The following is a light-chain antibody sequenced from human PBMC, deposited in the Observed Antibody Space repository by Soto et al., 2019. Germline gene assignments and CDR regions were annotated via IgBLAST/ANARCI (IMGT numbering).Light chain of an antibody. J-gene: IGKJ4*01. CDR2: TTS. CDR3: QQSYSTPLS. CDR1: QNINIY. V-gene: IGKV1-39*01. Sequence: DIQMTQSPSSLSASAGDRVTITCRASQNINIYLNWYQQRPGKAPEVLIYTTSNLQTGVSSRFSGSGSGTDFTLTISTLQPEDFATYYCQQSYSTPLSFGGGIKVEIK.